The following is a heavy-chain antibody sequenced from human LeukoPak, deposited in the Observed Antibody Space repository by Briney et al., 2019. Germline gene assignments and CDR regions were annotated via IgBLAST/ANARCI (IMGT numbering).Heavy chain of an antibody. J-gene: IGHJ3*02. CDR3: ADGTTRTGDAFDI. CDR2: IIPIFGTA. CDR1: GGTFSSYA. Sequence: SVKVSCKASGGTFSSYAISWVRQAPGQGLEWMGGIIPIFGTANYAQKFQGRVTITADESTSTAYMELSSLRSEDTAVYYCADGTTRTGDAFDIWGQGTMVTVSS. V-gene: IGHV1-69*13. D-gene: IGHD1-1*01.